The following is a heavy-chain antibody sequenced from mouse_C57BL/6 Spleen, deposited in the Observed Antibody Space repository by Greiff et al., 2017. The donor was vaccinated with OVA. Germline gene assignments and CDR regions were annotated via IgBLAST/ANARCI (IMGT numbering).Heavy chain of an antibody. Sequence: VQLQQSGPGLVKPSQSLSLTCSVTGYSITSGYYWNWIRQFPGNKLEWMGYISYDGSNNYNPSLKNRISITRDTSKNQFFLKLNSVTTEDTATYYCARAYGSSYDYAMDYWGQGTSVTVSS. CDR3: ARAYGSSYDYAMDY. D-gene: IGHD1-1*01. V-gene: IGHV3-6*01. CDR2: ISYDGSN. CDR1: GYSITSGYY. J-gene: IGHJ4*01.